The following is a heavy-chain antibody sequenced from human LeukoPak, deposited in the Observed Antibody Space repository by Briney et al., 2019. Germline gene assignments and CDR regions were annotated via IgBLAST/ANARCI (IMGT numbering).Heavy chain of an antibody. Sequence: GGSLRLSCAASGFTVSSNYMSWVRQAPGKGLEWVSVIYSGGSTYYADSVKGRFTISRDNSKNTLYLQMNSLRAEDTAVHYCARVSPTVTTRYYLDYWGQGTLVTVSS. V-gene: IGHV3-66*01. CDR3: ARVSPTVTTRYYLDY. CDR1: GFTVSSNY. J-gene: IGHJ4*02. D-gene: IGHD4-11*01. CDR2: IYSGGST.